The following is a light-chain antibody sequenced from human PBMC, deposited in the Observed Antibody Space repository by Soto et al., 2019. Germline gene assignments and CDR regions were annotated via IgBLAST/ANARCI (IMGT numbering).Light chain of an antibody. CDR3: QHYNSYSEA. V-gene: IGKV1-5*03. CDR1: QTISSW. Sequence: DIQMTQCPSTLSGSVGDRVTITCRASQTISSWLAWYQQKPGKAPKLLIYKASTLKSGVPSRFSGSGSGTDFTLTISSLQPDDFATYYCQHYNSYSEAFGQGTKVDI. CDR2: KAS. J-gene: IGKJ1*01.